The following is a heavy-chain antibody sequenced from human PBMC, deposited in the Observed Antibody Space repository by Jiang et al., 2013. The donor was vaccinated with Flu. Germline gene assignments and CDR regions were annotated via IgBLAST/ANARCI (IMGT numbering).Heavy chain of an antibody. J-gene: IGHJ6*02. CDR2: ISGSGEST. Sequence: RLSCAASGFTFTSYAMTWVRQAPGKGLEWVSSISGSGESTYYADSVKGRFSTSRDTSKSTMYLQMNSLRAEDTAVYYCAKVTDGRLGELEFSDYYGMDVWGQGTTVTVSS. D-gene: IGHD3-10*01. CDR1: GFTFTSYA. V-gene: IGHV3-23*01. CDR3: AKVTDGRLGELEFSDYYGMDV.